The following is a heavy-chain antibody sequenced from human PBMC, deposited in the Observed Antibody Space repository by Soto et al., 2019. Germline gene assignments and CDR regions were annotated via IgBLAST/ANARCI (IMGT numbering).Heavy chain of an antibody. D-gene: IGHD3-3*01. Sequence: EVQLLESGGGLVQPGGSLRLSCAASGFTFSSYAMSWVRQAPGKGLEWVSAISGSGGSTYYEDSVKGRFTISRDNSKNTLYLQMNSLRAEDTAVYYCATGLPQLFLGLPHPSHYYFDYWGQGPLVTVSS. CDR2: ISGSGGST. V-gene: IGHV3-23*01. CDR3: ATGLPQLFLGLPHPSHYYFDY. J-gene: IGHJ4*02. CDR1: GFTFSSYA.